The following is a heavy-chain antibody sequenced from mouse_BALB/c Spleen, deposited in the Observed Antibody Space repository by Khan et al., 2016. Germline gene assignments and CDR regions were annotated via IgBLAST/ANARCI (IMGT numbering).Heavy chain of an antibody. D-gene: IGHD4-1*01. CDR2: IWSGGGT. CDR1: GFSLTSYG. Sequence: QVQLKQSGPGLVQPSQSLSITCTVSGFSLTSYGVHWVRQSPAKGLVWPGVIWSGGGTDNNAAFISRLSISKDNSNSHAFFKMNSLQADDTAIYXWARNSWDYFDYWGQGTTLTVSS. J-gene: IGHJ2*01. V-gene: IGHV2-4-1*01. CDR3: ARNSWDYFDY.